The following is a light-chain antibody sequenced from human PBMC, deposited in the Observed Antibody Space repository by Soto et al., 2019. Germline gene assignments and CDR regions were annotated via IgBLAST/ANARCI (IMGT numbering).Light chain of an antibody. CDR3: ASWDDSLSGRV. CDR2: RND. J-gene: IGLJ3*02. CDR1: SSNIGINY. V-gene: IGLV1-47*01. Sequence: QLVLTQPPSASGTPGQRVTISCSGSSSNIGINYVYWYQQLPGTAPQLLIYRNDQRPSGVPDRFSGSKSGTSASLAISGLRSDDEADYYCASWDDSLSGRVFGGGTKLTVL.